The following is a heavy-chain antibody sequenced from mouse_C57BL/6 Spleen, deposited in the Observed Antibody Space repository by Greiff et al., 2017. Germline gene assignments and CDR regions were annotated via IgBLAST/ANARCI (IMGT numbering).Heavy chain of an antibody. Sequence: EVQVVESGGGLVKPGGSLKLSCAASGFTFSDCGMHWVRQAPEKGLEWVAYISSGSSTIYYADTVKGRFTISRDNAKNTLFLQMTSLRSEDTAMYYCARTPPVIYYDYDGYWGQGTLVTVSA. D-gene: IGHD2-4*01. V-gene: IGHV5-17*01. CDR3: ARTPPVIYYDYDGY. CDR2: ISSGSSTI. J-gene: IGHJ3*01. CDR1: GFTFSDCG.